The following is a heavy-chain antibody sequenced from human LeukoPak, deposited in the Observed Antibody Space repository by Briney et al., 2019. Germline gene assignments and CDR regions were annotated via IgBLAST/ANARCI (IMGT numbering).Heavy chain of an antibody. CDR2: ISYSGNT. CDR1: GGSISSTSYY. Sequence: SETLSLTCSVSGGSISSTSYYWGWIRQPPGKGLEWIGTISYSGNTFYNPSLKSRITISVDTSKNQFSLKLSSVTAADTSVYYCARLAWGVGPRRAFWDYWGQGTLVTVSS. V-gene: IGHV4-39*01. J-gene: IGHJ4*02. D-gene: IGHD1-26*01. CDR3: ARLAWGVGPRRAFWDY.